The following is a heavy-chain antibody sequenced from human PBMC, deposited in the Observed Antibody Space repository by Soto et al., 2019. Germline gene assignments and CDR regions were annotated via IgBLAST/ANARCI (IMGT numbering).Heavy chain of an antibody. D-gene: IGHD2-2*01. CDR3: ARGECSSTSCYVTCMDV. CDR1: GGTFSSYT. V-gene: IGHV1-69*02. Sequence: QVQLVQSGAEVKKPGSSVKVSCKASGGTFSSYTISWVRQAPGQGLEWMGRIIPILGIANYAQKFQGRVRITADKSTSTAYMELSSLRSEDTAVYYGARGECSSTSCYVTCMDVLGQGATVTV. J-gene: IGHJ6*02. CDR2: IIPILGIA.